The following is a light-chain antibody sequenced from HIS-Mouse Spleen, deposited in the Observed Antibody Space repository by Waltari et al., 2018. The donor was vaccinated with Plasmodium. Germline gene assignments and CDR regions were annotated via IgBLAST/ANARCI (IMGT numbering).Light chain of an antibody. V-gene: IGLV2-11*01. CDR2: DVS. CDR3: CSYAGSYTWV. CDR1: SSDAGCYNY. Sequence: QSALTQPRSVSGSPGQSVPISFTGTSSDAGCYNYFSWFQQHPGKAPKLMIYDVSKRPSGVPDRFSGSKSGNTASLTISGLQAEDEADYYCCSYAGSYTWVFGGGTKLTVL. J-gene: IGLJ3*02.